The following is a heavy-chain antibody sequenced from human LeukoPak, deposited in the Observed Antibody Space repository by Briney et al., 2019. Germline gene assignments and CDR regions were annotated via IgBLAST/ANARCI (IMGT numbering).Heavy chain of an antibody. CDR1: GCSISSGDYY. CDR2: IYYSGGT. V-gene: IGHV4-30-4*01. D-gene: IGHD3-10*01. Sequence: SETLSLTCTVSGCSISSGDYYWSWIRQPPGKGLEWIVYIYYSGGTYYNPSLKSRVTISVDTSKNQFSLKLSSVTAADTAVYYCARNFRTGYGSGSYNDAFDIWGQGTMVTVSS. CDR3: ARNFRTGYGSGSYNDAFDI. J-gene: IGHJ3*02.